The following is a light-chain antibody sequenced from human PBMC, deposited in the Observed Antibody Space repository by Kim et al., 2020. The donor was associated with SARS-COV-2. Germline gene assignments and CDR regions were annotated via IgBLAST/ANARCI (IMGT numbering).Light chain of an antibody. V-gene: IGLV3-1*01. CDR3: QAWDSSTVV. Sequence: VSLGQTASITCSGDKLGDKYACWYQQKPGQSPVLVIYQDSKRPSGIPERFSGSNSGNTATLTISGTQAMDEADYYCQAWDSSTVVFGGGTQLTVL. CDR1: KLGDKY. CDR2: QDS. J-gene: IGLJ2*01.